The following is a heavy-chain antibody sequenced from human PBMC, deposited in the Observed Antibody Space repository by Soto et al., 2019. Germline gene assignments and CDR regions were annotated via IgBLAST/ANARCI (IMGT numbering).Heavy chain of an antibody. D-gene: IGHD6-13*01. CDR3: ARDKARLGVGSWYPPRGYYGMDV. J-gene: IGHJ6*02. Sequence: PSETLSLTCAVYGGSFSGYYWSWIRQPPGKGLEWIGEINHSGSTNYNPSLKSRVTISVDTSKNQFSLKLSSVTAADTAVYYCARDKARLGVGSWYPPRGYYGMDVWGQGTRVTVSS. CDR1: GGSFSGYY. V-gene: IGHV4-34*01. CDR2: INHSGST.